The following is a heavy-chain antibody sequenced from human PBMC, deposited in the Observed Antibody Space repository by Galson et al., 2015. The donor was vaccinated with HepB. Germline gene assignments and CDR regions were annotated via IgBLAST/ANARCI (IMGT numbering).Heavy chain of an antibody. V-gene: IGHV1-18*01. CDR2: ISAYNGNT. Sequence: GLEWMGWISAYNGNTHYAQKLQGRVTMTTDTSTSTAYTELRSLRSDDTAVYYCARDEVAGRPLFDYWGQGTLVTVSS. J-gene: IGHJ4*02. CDR3: ARDEVAGRPLFDY.